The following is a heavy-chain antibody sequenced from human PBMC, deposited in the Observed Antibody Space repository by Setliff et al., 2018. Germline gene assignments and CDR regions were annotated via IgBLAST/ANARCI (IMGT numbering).Heavy chain of an antibody. V-gene: IGHV1-69-2*01. CDR1: GYSFSDFY. CDR2: IDPRDDYT. Sequence: GASVKVSCKASGYSFSDFYMHWVRQVPGEGLEALGRIDPRDDYTVYAERFKDRLTITADTSTDTSYMEMSSLRFEDTAVYYCAIDYGPTGTPYHWGQGTPVTVSS. J-gene: IGHJ4*02. CDR3: AIDYGPTGTPYH. D-gene: IGHD1-1*01.